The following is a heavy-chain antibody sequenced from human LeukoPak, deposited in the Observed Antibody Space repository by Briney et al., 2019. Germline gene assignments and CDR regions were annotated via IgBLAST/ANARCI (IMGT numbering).Heavy chain of an antibody. Sequence: GAPVKVSCKASGYTFTGYYMHWVRQAPGQGLEWMGWINPNSGGTNYAQKFQGRVTMTRDTSISTAYMELSRLRSDDTAVYYCARVTYSSSLFDYWGQGTLVTVSS. D-gene: IGHD6-13*01. CDR1: GYTFTGYY. CDR3: ARVTYSSSLFDY. CDR2: INPNSGGT. V-gene: IGHV1-2*02. J-gene: IGHJ4*02.